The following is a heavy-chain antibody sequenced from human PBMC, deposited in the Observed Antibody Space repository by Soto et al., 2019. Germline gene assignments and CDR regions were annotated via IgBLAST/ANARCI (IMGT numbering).Heavy chain of an antibody. CDR2: IRGDGGQT. D-gene: IGHD3-9*01. Sequence: WGSLRLSCTASGFTFTSYGMGWVRHAPGKGLQWVSTIRGDGGQTHYTDSVKGRFSISRDNSKNTVYLQMDSLRAEDTAMYFCARDVGLDSADFFVYWGEGPQVTVFS. J-gene: IGHJ4*02. V-gene: IGHV3-23*01. CDR3: ARDVGLDSADFFVY. CDR1: GFTFTSYG.